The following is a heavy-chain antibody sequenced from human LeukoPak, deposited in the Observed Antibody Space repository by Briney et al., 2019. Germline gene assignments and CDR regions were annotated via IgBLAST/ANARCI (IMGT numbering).Heavy chain of an antibody. Sequence: GEPLRLSCAVSGFTFSSYAMGGVPQPPGKGLEGVSGISGSGSTTYYADSVKGRFTISRDDSKNTLYLQMNSLRAEGSALYYCARWFNSGNDGCFDPWGQGTPVTVS. D-gene: IGHD1-26*01. CDR3: ARWFNSGNDGCFDP. J-gene: IGHJ5*02. CDR2: ISGSGSTT. CDR1: GFTFSSYA. V-gene: IGHV3-23*01.